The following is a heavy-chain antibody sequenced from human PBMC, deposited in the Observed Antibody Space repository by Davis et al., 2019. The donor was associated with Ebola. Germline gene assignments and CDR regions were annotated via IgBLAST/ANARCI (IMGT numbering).Heavy chain of an antibody. J-gene: IGHJ3*01. CDR2: IWYDGSNK. CDR3: AKDVVVGATMRGP. Sequence: PGGSLRLSCAASGFTFSSYGMHWVRQAPGKGLEWVAVIWYDGSNKYYADSVKGRFTISRDNSKNTLYLQMNSLRAEDTAVYYCAKDVVVGATMRGPWGQGTMVTVSS. V-gene: IGHV3-33*06. D-gene: IGHD1-26*01. CDR1: GFTFSSYG.